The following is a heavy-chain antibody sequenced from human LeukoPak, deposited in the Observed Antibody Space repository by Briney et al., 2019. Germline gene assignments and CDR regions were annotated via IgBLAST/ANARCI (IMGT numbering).Heavy chain of an antibody. CDR3: ARGRAAAGNDAFDI. Sequence: PSETLSLTCTVSGGSISSYYWSWIRQPPGKGLEWIGYIYYSGSTNYNPSLKSRVTISVDMSKNQFSLKLSSVTAADTAVYYCARGRAAAGNDAFDIWGQGTMVTVSS. CDR2: IYYSGST. J-gene: IGHJ3*02. V-gene: IGHV4-59*01. CDR1: GGSISSYY. D-gene: IGHD6-13*01.